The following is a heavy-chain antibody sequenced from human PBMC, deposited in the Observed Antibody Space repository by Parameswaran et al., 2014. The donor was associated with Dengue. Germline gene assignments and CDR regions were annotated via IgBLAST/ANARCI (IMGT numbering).Heavy chain of an antibody. CDR3: AREGPPDIYGYHFGHFDL. D-gene: IGHD5-18*01. V-gene: IGHV3-11*01. CDR1: GFTFTDSY. J-gene: IGHJ4*02. Sequence: AGGSLRLSCAASGFTFTDSYMGWFRQAPGKGLEWISYISPDGSPDTGTTYHADSLEGRFTISRDNAKKSLYLQLDRLRAGDTAVYFCAREGPPDIYGYHFGHFDLWGQGAQVTVSS. CDR2: ISPDGSPDTGTT.